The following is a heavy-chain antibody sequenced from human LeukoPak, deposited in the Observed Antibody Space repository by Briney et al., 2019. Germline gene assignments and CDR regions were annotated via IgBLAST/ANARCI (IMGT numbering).Heavy chain of an antibody. J-gene: IGHJ6*02. CDR3: ASPPLPAVIGYYYYNVDV. D-gene: IGHD2-2*01. Sequence: GGSLRLSCVASGFTFNTHPMSWVRQAPGKGLEWVSSISNSGGSTYYADSVKGRFTISRDNSKNTLYLQMNSLRAEDTAVYFCASPPLPAVIGYYYYNVDVWGQGTTVTASS. CDR2: ISNSGGST. CDR1: GFTFNTHP. V-gene: IGHV3-23*01.